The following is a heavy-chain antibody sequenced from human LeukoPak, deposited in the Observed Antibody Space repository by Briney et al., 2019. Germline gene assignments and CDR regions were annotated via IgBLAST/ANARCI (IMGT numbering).Heavy chain of an antibody. D-gene: IGHD1-26*01. CDR3: ATPRDSGSYRDY. J-gene: IGHJ4*02. V-gene: IGHV1-24*01. Sequence: ASVKVSCKVSGYTLTGLSMHWVRQAPGKGLEWMGGFDPEDGETIYAQKFQGRVTMTEDTYTDTAYMELSSLRSEDTAVYYCATPRDSGSYRDYWGQGTLVTVSS. CDR2: FDPEDGET. CDR1: GYTLTGLS.